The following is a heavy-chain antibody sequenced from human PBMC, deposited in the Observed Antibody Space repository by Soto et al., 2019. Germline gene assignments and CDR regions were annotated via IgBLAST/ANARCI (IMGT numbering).Heavy chain of an antibody. CDR3: ARDGGYCSSTSCYRWLDP. D-gene: IGHD2-2*01. CDR1: GFTFSSYA. V-gene: IGHV3-30-3*01. CDR2: ISNDGSKK. J-gene: IGHJ5*02. Sequence: QTGGSLRLSCAASGFTFSSYAMHWVRQAPGKGLEWVAVISNDGSKKYYPDPVKGRFTISRDNSKNTLSLQMNSLRAEDTAVYYCARDGGYCSSTSCYRWLDPWGQGTLVTVSS.